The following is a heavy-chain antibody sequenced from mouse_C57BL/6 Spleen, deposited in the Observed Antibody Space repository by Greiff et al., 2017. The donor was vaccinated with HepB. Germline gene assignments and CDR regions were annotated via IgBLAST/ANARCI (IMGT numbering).Heavy chain of an antibody. CDR1: GYSITSGYY. Sequence: EVKLVESGPGLVKPSQSLSLTCSVTGYSITSGYYWNWIRQFPGNKLEWMGYISYDGSNNYNPSLKNRISITRDTSKNQFFLKLNSVTTEDTATYYCASRGPWFAYWGQGTLVTVSA. V-gene: IGHV3-6*01. CDR3: ASRGPWFAY. J-gene: IGHJ3*01. D-gene: IGHD3-3*01. CDR2: ISYDGSN.